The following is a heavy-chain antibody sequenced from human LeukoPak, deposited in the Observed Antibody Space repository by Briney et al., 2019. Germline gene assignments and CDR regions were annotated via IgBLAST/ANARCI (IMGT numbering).Heavy chain of an antibody. CDR2: IIPIFGTA. Sequence: ASVKVSCKASGGTFSSYAISWVRQAPGQGLEWMGGIIPIFGTANYAQKFQGRVTITTDESTSTAYMELSSLRSEDTAVYYCARGPRRWGSYSYYYYYMDVWGKGTTVTISS. D-gene: IGHD3-16*01. CDR1: GGTFSSYA. V-gene: IGHV1-69*05. CDR3: ARGPRRWGSYSYYYYYMDV. J-gene: IGHJ6*03.